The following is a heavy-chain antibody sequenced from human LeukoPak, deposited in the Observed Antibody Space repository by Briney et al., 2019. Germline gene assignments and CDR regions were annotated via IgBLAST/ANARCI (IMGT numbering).Heavy chain of an antibody. CDR1: AYSISSGYY. Sequence: SETLSLTCAVCAYSISSGYYWGWIRQPPGKGLEWIGSIYHSGSTYYNPSLKSRVTISVDTSKNQFSLKLSSVTAADTAVYYCARRAWGYFDYWGQGTLVTVSS. D-gene: IGHD3-16*01. CDR2: IYHSGST. J-gene: IGHJ4*02. V-gene: IGHV4-38-2*01. CDR3: ARRAWGYFDY.